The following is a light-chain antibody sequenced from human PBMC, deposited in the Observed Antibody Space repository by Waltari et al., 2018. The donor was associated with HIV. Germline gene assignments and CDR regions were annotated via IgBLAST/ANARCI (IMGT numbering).Light chain of an antibody. CDR2: WNN. V-gene: IGLV1-47*01. CDR1: SSNIGRNY. CDR3: AAWDDSLSGLHVV. J-gene: IGLJ2*01. Sequence: QSVLTQPPSASGTPGQRVTISCSGSSSNIGRNYVYWYQQLPGTAPKLLILWNNQRPSGVPDRFSGSKSGTSASLAISGLRSEDEADYYCAAWDDSLSGLHVVFGGGTKVTVL.